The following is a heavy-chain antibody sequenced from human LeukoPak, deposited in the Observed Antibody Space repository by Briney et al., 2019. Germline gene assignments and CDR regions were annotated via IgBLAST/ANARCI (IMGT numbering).Heavy chain of an antibody. CDR3: AKHWSYCSTTSCFFNYYYYYMDV. V-gene: IGHV3-23*01. J-gene: IGHJ6*03. Sequence: SGGSLRLSCAASGFTVSSNYMSWVRQSPRKGLEWVSGVSGADGTTYYADSVKGRFTISRDNSKSTLYLQMNNLRAEDTAVYYCAKHWSYCSTTSCFFNYYYYYMDVWGKGTTVTVSS. CDR1: GFTVSSNY. D-gene: IGHD2-2*01. CDR2: VSGADGTT.